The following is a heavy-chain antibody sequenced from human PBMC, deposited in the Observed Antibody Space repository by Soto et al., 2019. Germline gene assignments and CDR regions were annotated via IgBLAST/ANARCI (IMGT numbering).Heavy chain of an antibody. D-gene: IGHD2-8*01. CDR3: ARDVYEILGRVVRRLDS. CDR2: LKRDGRER. V-gene: IGHV3-7*03. Sequence: PGGSLRLSCAASGFTFGYYWMTWVRQAPGKGLEWVASLKRDGRERYYVDSVKGRFSVSRDNAKNSLYLQMNNLRPEDAAVYYCARDVYEILGRVVRRLDSWGQGTLVTVSS. J-gene: IGHJ4*02. CDR1: GFTFGYYW.